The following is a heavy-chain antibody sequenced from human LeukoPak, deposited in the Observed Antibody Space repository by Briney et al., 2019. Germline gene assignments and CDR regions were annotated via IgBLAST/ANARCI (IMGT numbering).Heavy chain of an antibody. CDR2: INSDGSEK. CDR1: GFPFTSHW. J-gene: IGHJ4*02. Sequence: PGGSLRLSCAASGFPFTSHWLSWFRQSPGRGLEWVAHINSDGSEKNYVDSVKGRFTISRDNARNSLYLQMNSLRAEDTAVYYCARVDSGGSTLFDYWGQGTLVTVSS. CDR3: ARVDSGGSTLFDY. D-gene: IGHD2-15*01. V-gene: IGHV3-7*01.